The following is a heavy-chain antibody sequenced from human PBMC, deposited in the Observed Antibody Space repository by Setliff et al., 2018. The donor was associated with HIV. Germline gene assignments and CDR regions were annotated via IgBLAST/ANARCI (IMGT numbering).Heavy chain of an antibody. D-gene: IGHD2-15*01. CDR3: AREYCSGGSCPHDAFDI. CDR2: IIPIFGTP. CDR1: GGTFSSYA. Sequence: ASVKASCKASGGTFSSYAISWARQAPGQGLEWTGGIIPIFGTPKYAQKFQGRVTITADESTSTAYMELSSLTSEDTAVYYCAREYCSGGSCPHDAFDIWGQGTMVTVSS. J-gene: IGHJ3*02. V-gene: IGHV1-69*13.